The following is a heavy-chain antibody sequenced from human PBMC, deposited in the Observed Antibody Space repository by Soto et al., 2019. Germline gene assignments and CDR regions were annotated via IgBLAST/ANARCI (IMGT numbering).Heavy chain of an antibody. CDR2: VYKSGST. V-gene: IGHV4-39*01. CDR1: GDSITNTTYY. D-gene: IGHD4-4*01. CDR3: ASQGDGYSIDY. Sequence: PSETLSLTCSVSGDSITNTTYYWDWIRQPPGKGLEWLGSVYKSGSTYYNPSLKSRVTVSVDTAKDQFSLELDPVTAADTAVYYCASQGDGYSIDYWGQGSLVTVSS. J-gene: IGHJ4*02.